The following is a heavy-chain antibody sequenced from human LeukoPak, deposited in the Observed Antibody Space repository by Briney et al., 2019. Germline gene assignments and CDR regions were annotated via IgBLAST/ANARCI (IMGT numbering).Heavy chain of an antibody. CDR1: GGSISSGDYY. V-gene: IGHV4-30-4*08. Sequence: KPSQTLSLTCTVSGGSISSGDYYWSWIRQPPGKGLEWIGYISYSGRTYYNPSLESRVTISVDTSKNQFSLRLSPVTATDTAVYYCARVVVPAADYYYYYYYMDVWGKGTTVTVSS. CDR3: ARVVVPAADYYYYYYYMDV. CDR2: ISYSGRT. J-gene: IGHJ6*03. D-gene: IGHD2-2*01.